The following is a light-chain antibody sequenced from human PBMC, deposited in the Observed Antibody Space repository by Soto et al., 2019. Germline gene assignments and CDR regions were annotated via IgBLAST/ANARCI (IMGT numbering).Light chain of an antibody. CDR3: QQYNNWPVT. V-gene: IGKV3-15*01. J-gene: IGKJ1*01. Sequence: EIVMTQSPATLSVSPGGRATLSCRASQSISDTLAWYQQKPGQAPRLLIYGASTRAPGFPARFSGSGSGTDFTLTISRLEPEDFAVYYCQQYNNWPVTFGQGTKVDIK. CDR2: GAS. CDR1: QSISDT.